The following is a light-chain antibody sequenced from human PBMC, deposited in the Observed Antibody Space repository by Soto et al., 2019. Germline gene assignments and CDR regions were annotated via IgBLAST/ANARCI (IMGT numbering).Light chain of an antibody. V-gene: IGKV3-20*01. CDR2: GTS. J-gene: IGKJ1*01. CDR1: QDIKSN. Sequence: ERVMTQSPATLSVYPGERATLSCRASQDIKSNLAWYQQKPGQAPRLLIYGTSSRATGVPDRFSGSGSGTDFTLTISRLEPEDFAVYYCQQYGSSPPWTFGLGTKVDIK. CDR3: QQYGSSPPWT.